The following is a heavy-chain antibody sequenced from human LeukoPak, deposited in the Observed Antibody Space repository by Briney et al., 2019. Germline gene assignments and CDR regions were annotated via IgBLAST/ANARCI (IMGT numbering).Heavy chain of an antibody. CDR1: GFTFDEYA. CDR3: AELGITMIGGV. J-gene: IGHJ6*04. V-gene: IGHV3-9*01. Sequence: PGGSLSLSCAASGFTFDEYAMHWVRRAPGKGLEWVSGISWNSGSIGYADSVKGRFTISRDNAKNSLYLQMNSLRAEDTAVYYCAELGITMIGGVWGKGTTVTISS. D-gene: IGHD3-10*02. CDR2: ISWNSGSI.